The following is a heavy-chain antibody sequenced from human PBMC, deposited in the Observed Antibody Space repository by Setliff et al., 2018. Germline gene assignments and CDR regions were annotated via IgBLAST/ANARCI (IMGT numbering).Heavy chain of an antibody. J-gene: IGHJ6*02. V-gene: IGHV4-34*01. Sequence: KPSETLSLTCAVYGGSFSGYYWSWIRQPPGKGLEWIGEINHSGSTNYNPSLKSRVTTSMDTSKNQFSLKLSSVTAADTAVYYCARVRVVVIGNYYYYYGMDVWGQGTTVTVSS. CDR3: ARVRVVVIGNYYYYYGMDV. CDR1: GGSFSGYY. D-gene: IGHD2-15*01. CDR2: INHSGST.